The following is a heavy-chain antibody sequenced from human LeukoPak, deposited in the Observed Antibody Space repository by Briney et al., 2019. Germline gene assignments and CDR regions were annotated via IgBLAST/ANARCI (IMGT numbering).Heavy chain of an antibody. Sequence: GESLKISCKGSGYSFTSYWISWVRQMPGKGLEWMGRIDPSDSYTNYSPSFQGHVTISADKSISTAYLQWSSLKASDTAMYYCARHLYYLPHYYDSSGYHWFDPWGQGTLVTVSS. CDR1: GYSFTSYW. J-gene: IGHJ5*02. CDR2: IDPSDSYT. D-gene: IGHD3-22*01. V-gene: IGHV5-10-1*01. CDR3: ARHLYYLPHYYDSSGYHWFDP.